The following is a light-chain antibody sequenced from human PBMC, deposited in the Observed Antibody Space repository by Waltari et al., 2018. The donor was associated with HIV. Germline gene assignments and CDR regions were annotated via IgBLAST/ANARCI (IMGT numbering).Light chain of an antibody. Sequence: QSALIQPASVSGSPGQSITISCTGTSSDVGGYNYVSWYQQHPGKAPKLMIYEVSNRPSGVSNRFSGSKSGNTASLTISGLQAEDEADYYCSSYTSSNTLDVFGTGTKVTVL. CDR3: SSYTSSNTLDV. V-gene: IGLV2-14*01. J-gene: IGLJ1*01. CDR1: SSDVGGYNY. CDR2: EVS.